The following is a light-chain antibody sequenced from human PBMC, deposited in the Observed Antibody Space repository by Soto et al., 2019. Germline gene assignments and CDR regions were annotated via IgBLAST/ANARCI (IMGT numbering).Light chain of an antibody. CDR1: SSDVGGYNY. J-gene: IGLJ1*01. CDR3: SSYTSSSTMG. CDR2: EVS. Sequence: QSVLTQPASVSGSPGQSITISCTGTSSDVGGYNYVSWYQQHPGKAPKLMIYEVSNRPSGVSNRFSGSKSGNTASLTISGLQAEDAADYSCSSYTSSSTMGFGTRTKVTVL. V-gene: IGLV2-14*01.